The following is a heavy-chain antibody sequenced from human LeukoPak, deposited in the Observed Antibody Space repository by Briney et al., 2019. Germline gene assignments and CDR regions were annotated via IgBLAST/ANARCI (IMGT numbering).Heavy chain of an antibody. V-gene: IGHV1-46*01. CDR2: INPSGGST. CDR3: AKQVTGNYYGMDV. D-gene: IGHD1-20*01. CDR1: GYTFTSYY. Sequence: GASVKVSCKASGYTFTSYYMHWVRQAPGQGLEWMGIINPSGGSTNYAQKFQGRVTITADESTSTAYMELSSLRSEDTAVYYCAKQVTGNYYGMDVWGQGTTVTVSS. J-gene: IGHJ6*02.